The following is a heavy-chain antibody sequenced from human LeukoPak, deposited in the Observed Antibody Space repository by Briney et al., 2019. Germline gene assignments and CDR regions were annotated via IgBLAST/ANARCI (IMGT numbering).Heavy chain of an antibody. CDR1: GGTFSSYA. CDR2: IIPIFGIA. D-gene: IGHD6-13*01. V-gene: IGHV1-69*04. J-gene: IGHJ6*02. Sequence: SVKVSCKASGGTFSSYAISWVRQAPGQGLEWMGRIIPIFGIANYAQKFQGSITITADKSTSTAYMELSSLRSEDTAVYYCASHIAAAGPTRDYYYYGMDVWGQGTTVTVSS. CDR3: ASHIAAAGPTRDYYYYGMDV.